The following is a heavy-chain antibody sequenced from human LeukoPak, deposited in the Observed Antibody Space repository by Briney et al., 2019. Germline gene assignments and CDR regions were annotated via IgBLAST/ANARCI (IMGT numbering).Heavy chain of an antibody. V-gene: IGHV1-18*04. J-gene: IGHJ4*02. Sequence: GASVKVSCKASGYTFISYGISWVRQAPGQGLEWMGWISAYNGNTNYAQKLQGRVTMTTDTSTSTAYMALRSLRSDDTAVYYCARVGAFGELLSEGDYWGRGTLVTVSS. CDR2: ISAYNGNT. D-gene: IGHD3-10*01. CDR3: ARVGAFGELLSEGDY. CDR1: GYTFISYG.